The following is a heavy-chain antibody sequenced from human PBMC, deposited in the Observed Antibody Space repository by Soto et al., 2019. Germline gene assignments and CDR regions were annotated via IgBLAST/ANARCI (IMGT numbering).Heavy chain of an antibody. J-gene: IGHJ5*02. V-gene: IGHV4-59*01. CDR2: IYYSGST. CDR3: ARRGGGETIAAAGPYNWFDP. D-gene: IGHD6-13*01. CDR1: GGSISSYY. Sequence: PSETLSLTCTVSGGSISSYYWSWIRQPPGKGLEWIGYIYYSGSTNYNPSLKSRVTISVDTSKNQFSLKLSSVTAADTAVYYCARRGGGETIAAAGPYNWFDPWGQGTLVTVSS.